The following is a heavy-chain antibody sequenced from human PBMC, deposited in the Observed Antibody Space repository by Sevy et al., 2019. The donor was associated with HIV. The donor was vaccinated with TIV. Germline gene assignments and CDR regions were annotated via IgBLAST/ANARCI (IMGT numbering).Heavy chain of an antibody. CDR2: SNSDEISR. D-gene: IGHD3-22*01. J-gene: IGHJ3*01. Sequence: WGSLRLSCAASGFSFSSYWIHWVRQALGKGLEWVSRSNSDEISRSYADSVMGRFTISRDNAKNTLYLQMENLRVEDTAIYYCARAHYYYDSSGYMGIDAFDVRGQGTTVTVSS. CDR1: GFSFSSYW. V-gene: IGHV3-74*01. CDR3: ARAHYYYDSSGYMGIDAFDV.